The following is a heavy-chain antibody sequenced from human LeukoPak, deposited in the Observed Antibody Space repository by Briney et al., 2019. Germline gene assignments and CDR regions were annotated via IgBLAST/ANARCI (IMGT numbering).Heavy chain of an antibody. CDR2: ISGSGSST. CDR1: GFTFSSYA. V-gene: IGHV3-23*01. D-gene: IGHD3-10*01. J-gene: IGHJ3*02. CDR3: AKLGILLWFGESNAFDI. Sequence: GALRLSCAASGFTFSSYAMSWVRQAPGKGLEWVSAISGSGSSTYYADSVKGRFTISRDNSKNTLYLQMNSLRAEDTAVYYCAKLGILLWFGESNAFDIWGQGTMVTVSS.